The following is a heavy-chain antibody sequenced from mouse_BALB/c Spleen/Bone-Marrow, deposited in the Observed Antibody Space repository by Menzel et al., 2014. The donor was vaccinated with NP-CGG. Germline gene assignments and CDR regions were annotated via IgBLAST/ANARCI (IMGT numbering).Heavy chain of an antibody. CDR3: TRYFYGGRDWYFDG. D-gene: IGHD1-1*01. Sequence: EVKLMESGTVLARPGASVKMSCKASGYTFTSFWMHWVKQRPGQGLEWIGAVYPGNNDTNYNQNFKGKAKLTAVTSTSTAYMEFSSLTNEDSAVYYCTRYFYGGRDWYFDGWGAGTTVTVSS. CDR2: VYPGNNDT. V-gene: IGHV1-5*01. J-gene: IGHJ1*01. CDR1: GYTFTSFW.